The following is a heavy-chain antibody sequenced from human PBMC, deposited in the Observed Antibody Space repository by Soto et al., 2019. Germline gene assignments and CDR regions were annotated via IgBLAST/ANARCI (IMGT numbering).Heavy chain of an antibody. CDR1: GFTISSYG. CDR3: ARDRVIAAAAPAPLGY. J-gene: IGHJ4*02. Sequence: PGGSLRLSCAASGFTISSYGMHWVRQAPGKGLEWVAVISYDGSNKYYADSVKGRFTISRDNSKNTLYLQMNSLRSDDTAVYYCARDRVIAAAAPAPLGYWGQGTLVTVSS. V-gene: IGHV3-30*03. CDR2: ISYDGSNK. D-gene: IGHD6-13*01.